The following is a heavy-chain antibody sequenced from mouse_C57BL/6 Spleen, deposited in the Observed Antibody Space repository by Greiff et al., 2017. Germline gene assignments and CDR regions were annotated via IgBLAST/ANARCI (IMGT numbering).Heavy chain of an antibody. D-gene: IGHD1-1*01. Sequence: EVKLMESGGGLVQPGGSMKLSCAASGFTFSDYGMHWVRQAPEKGLEWVAYISSGSSTIYYADTVKGRFTISRDNAKNTLFLQMTSLRSEDTAMYYCARPDYGSSFDYWGQGTTLTVSS. J-gene: IGHJ2*01. CDR2: ISSGSSTI. CDR3: ARPDYGSSFDY. V-gene: IGHV5-17*01. CDR1: GFTFSDYG.